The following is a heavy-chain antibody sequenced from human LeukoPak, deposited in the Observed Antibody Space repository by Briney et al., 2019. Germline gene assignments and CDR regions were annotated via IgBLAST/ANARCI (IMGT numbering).Heavy chain of an antibody. CDR2: ISYTGST. V-gene: IGHV4-59*01. CDR3: ARGSVYFDS. J-gene: IGHJ4*02. Sequence: SETLSLTCTVSGGSLSSYYVSWIRQPPAKGLEWIGYISYTGSTDYNPSLKSRVTISVDMSKNQFSLKVSSVTAADTAVYYCARGSVYFDSWGQGTLVTVSS. CDR1: GGSLSSYY.